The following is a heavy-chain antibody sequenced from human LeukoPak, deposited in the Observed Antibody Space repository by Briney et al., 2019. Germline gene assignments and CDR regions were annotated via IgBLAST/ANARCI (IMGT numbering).Heavy chain of an antibody. V-gene: IGHV3-23*01. J-gene: IGHJ4*02. CDR1: GFTVSSNY. CDR3: AKAKTPANY. CDR2: ISGSGGST. Sequence: GGSLRLSCAASGFTVSSNYMSWVRQAPGKGLEWVSAISGSGGSTYYADSVKGRFTISRDNSKNTLYLQMNSLRAEDTAVYYCAKAKTPANYWGQGTLVTVSS.